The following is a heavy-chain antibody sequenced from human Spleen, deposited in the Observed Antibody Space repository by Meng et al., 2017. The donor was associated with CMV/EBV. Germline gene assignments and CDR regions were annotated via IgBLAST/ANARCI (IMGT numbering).Heavy chain of an antibody. CDR2: IKSDGSST. CDR3: ATELAAGY. J-gene: IGHJ4*02. CDR1: GFSFSTYW. D-gene: IGHD6-13*01. V-gene: IGHV3-74*01. Sequence: GESLKISCAASGFSFSTYWMHWVRPVPGKGLVWVSRIKSDGSSTDYADSVKGRFTISRDNARNTVYLQMNSLTAEDTAVYYCATELAAGYWGQGALVTVSS.